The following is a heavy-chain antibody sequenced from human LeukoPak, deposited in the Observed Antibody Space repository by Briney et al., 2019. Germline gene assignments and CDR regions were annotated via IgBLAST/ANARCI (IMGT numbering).Heavy chain of an antibody. CDR2: IYYSGST. Sequence: SETLSLTCTVSGGSISSSSYYWGWIRQPPGKGLEWIGSIYYSGSTYYNPSLKSRVTMSVDTSKNQFSLKLSSVTAADTAVYYCARPKVVRYYGSGGDYFDYWGQGTLVTVSS. CDR3: ARPKVVRYYGSGGDYFDY. D-gene: IGHD3-10*01. V-gene: IGHV4-39*07. CDR1: GGSISSSSYY. J-gene: IGHJ4*02.